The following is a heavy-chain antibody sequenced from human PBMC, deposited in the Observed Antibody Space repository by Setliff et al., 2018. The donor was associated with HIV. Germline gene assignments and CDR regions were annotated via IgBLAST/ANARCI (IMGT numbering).Heavy chain of an antibody. CDR1: GYSISSGYY. CDR2: IYRSGST. D-gene: IGHD3-3*01. V-gene: IGHV4-38-2*01. J-gene: IGHJ3*02. CDR3: ARREWLPMPGAFDI. Sequence: SETLSLTCAVSGYSISSGYYWGWIRQPPGKGLEWVGSIYRSGSTYYNPSLKSRVTISVDTSKNQFSLKLTSVTAADTAVYYCARREWLPMPGAFDIWGQGTMVTVSS.